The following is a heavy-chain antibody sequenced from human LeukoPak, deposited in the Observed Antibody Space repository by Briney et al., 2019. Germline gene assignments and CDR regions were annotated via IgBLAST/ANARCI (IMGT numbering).Heavy chain of an antibody. CDR2: IWYDGSNK. D-gene: IGHD4-17*01. V-gene: IGHV3-33*01. Sequence: GGSLRLSCAASGFTFSSYGMHWVRQAPGKGLEWVAVIWYDGSNKYYADSVKGRFTISRDNSKNTLYLQMNSLRAEDTAVYYCARDGYGDFVTPHGYWGQGTLVTVSS. J-gene: IGHJ4*02. CDR1: GFTFSSYG. CDR3: ARDGYGDFVTPHGY.